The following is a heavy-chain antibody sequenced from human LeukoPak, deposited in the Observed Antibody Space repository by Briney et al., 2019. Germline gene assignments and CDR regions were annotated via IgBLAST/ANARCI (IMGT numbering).Heavy chain of an antibody. CDR3: ARGGGSYYFDY. J-gene: IGHJ4*02. Sequence: KPSETLSLTCTVSGGSISTYYWSWIRQPPGKGLEWIGYIYYSGSTNYNPSLKSRVTISVDTSKNQFSLKLSSVTAAGTAVYYCARGGGSYYFDYWGQGTLVTVSS. V-gene: IGHV4-59*08. CDR2: IYYSGST. CDR1: GGSISTYY. D-gene: IGHD1-26*01.